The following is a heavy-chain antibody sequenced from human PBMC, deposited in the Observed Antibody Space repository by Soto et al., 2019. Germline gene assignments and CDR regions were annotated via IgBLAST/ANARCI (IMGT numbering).Heavy chain of an antibody. CDR3: ARPTREKDRGDYYYMDV. CDR1: GGSISSSSYY. V-gene: IGHV4-39*01. CDR2: IYYSGST. D-gene: IGHD3-10*01. Sequence: SETLSLTCTVSGGSISSSSYYRGWIRQPPGKGLEWIGSIYYSGSTYYNPSLKSRVTISVDTSKNQFSLKLSSVTAADTAVYYCARPTREKDRGDYYYMDVWGKGTTVTVSS. J-gene: IGHJ6*03.